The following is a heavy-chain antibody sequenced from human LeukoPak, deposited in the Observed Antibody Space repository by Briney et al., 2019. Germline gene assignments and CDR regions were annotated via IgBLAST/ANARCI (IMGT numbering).Heavy chain of an antibody. Sequence: PPETLSLTCAFSGGSISSSNWWSWVRLPPGKGLEWIGEIYHSGSTNYNPSLKSRVTIAVDKSQNQFSLELSSVSGADTAVYYCARVSGSYLPNDAFDIWGQGTKVTVSS. CDR1: GGSISSSNW. CDR3: ARVSGSYLPNDAFDI. CDR2: IYHSGST. V-gene: IGHV4-4*03. J-gene: IGHJ3*02. D-gene: IGHD1-26*01.